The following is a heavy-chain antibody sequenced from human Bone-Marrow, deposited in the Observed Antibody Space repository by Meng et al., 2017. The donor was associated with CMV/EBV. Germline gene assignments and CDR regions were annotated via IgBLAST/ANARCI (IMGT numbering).Heavy chain of an antibody. CDR1: GCTFTGQY. J-gene: IGHJ4*02. D-gene: IGHD4-17*01. Sequence: ASVKVSCKASGCTFTGQYIHWVRQAPGQGLEWVGCINPKSGDTDYSQRFQGRVTMTRDTSISTASMELSSLRSDDTAVYYCARTGSWGHYGGYWGQGTLVTGSS. V-gene: IGHV1-2*02. CDR2: INPKSGDT. CDR3: ARTGSWGHYGGY.